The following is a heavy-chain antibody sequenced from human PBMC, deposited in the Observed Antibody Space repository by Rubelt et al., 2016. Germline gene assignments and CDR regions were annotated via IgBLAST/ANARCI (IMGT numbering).Heavy chain of an antibody. Sequence: EWVAVISYDGSNKYYADSVKGRFTISRDNSKNTLYLQMNSLRAEDTAVYYCARDQDIGEYAFDIWGQGTMVTVSS. J-gene: IGHJ3*02. CDR3: ARDQDIGEYAFDI. CDR2: ISYDGSNK. D-gene: IGHD2/OR15-2a*01. V-gene: IGHV3-30*14.